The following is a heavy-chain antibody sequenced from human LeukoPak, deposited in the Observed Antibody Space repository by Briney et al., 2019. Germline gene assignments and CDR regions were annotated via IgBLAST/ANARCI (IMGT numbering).Heavy chain of an antibody. J-gene: IGHJ4*02. CDR1: GGSISSYY. CDR3: ARHALTYTATYYFDY. CDR2: IYCSGST. Sequence: SETLSLTCTVSGGSISSYYWSWIRQPPGKGLEWIGYIYCSGSTNYNPSLKSRVTISVDTSKNQFSLKLSSATAADTAVYYCARHALTYTATYYFDYWGQGTLVTVSS. V-gene: IGHV4-59*08. D-gene: IGHD5-18*01.